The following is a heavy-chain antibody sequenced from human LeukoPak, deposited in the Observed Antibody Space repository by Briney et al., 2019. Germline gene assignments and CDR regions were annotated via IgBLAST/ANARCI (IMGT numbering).Heavy chain of an antibody. Sequence: ASVKVSCKAFGYTFTSNYMHWVRQAPGQGPEWMGVISPSGGSTTYAQKFQGRVTMTRDMSTSTVYMELSSLRSEDTAVYYCARRIAAAGGFDYWGQGTLVTVSS. V-gene: IGHV1-46*01. J-gene: IGHJ4*02. CDR2: ISPSGGST. CDR1: GYTFTSNY. D-gene: IGHD6-13*01. CDR3: ARRIAAAGGFDY.